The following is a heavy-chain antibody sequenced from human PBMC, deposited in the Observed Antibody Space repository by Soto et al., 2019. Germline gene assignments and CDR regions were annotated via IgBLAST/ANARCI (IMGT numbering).Heavy chain of an antibody. J-gene: IGHJ5*02. V-gene: IGHV1-46*03. CDR2: INASGGST. CDR1: GYTFTNSF. Sequence: GASAKVSCKASGYTFTNSFMHWLRQAPGQGLEWMGIINASGGSTIYAQKFQGRVIMTRDTSTRTVYMELSSLRSEDTAVYYCGRAYCSGGRCPGWLDPRGQGTLVTVSS. D-gene: IGHD2-15*01. CDR3: GRAYCSGGRCPGWLDP.